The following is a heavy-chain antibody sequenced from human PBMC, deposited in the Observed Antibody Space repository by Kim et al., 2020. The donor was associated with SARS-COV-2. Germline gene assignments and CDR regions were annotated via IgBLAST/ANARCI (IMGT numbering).Heavy chain of an antibody. Sequence: GGSLRLSCAASGFTFSNYWMSWVRQAPAKGLEWVANINQDGSEKYYVDSVKGRFTISRDNAENSLFLQMNSLRVEDTAVYYCTRGIRGSSGWTSYYGLDV. V-gene: IGHV3-7*03. D-gene: IGHD6-19*01. J-gene: IGHJ6*01. CDR2: INQDGSEK. CDR1: GFTFSNYW. CDR3: TRGIRGSSGWTSYYGLDV.